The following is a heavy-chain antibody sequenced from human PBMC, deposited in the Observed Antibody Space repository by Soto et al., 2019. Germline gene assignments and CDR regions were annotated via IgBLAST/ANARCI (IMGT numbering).Heavy chain of an antibody. CDR1: GFTFSSYW. CDR3: ASHPYSSSWYS. J-gene: IGHJ4*02. CDR2: IKQDGSEK. V-gene: IGHV3-7*02. D-gene: IGHD6-13*01. Sequence: EVQLVESGGGLVQPGGSLRLSCAASGFTFSSYWMSWVRQAPGKGLEWVANIKQDGSEKYYVDSVKGRFTISRDNAKNSLYLQLNSLRAEDTAVYYCASHPYSSSWYSWGQGTLVTVSS.